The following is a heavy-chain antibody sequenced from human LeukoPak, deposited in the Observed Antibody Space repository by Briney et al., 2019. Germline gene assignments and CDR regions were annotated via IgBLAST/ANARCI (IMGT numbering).Heavy chain of an antibody. J-gene: IGHJ4*02. CDR1: GFTFSSHG. CDR3: VRNNAAADGALDY. CDR2: IWYDGNHR. D-gene: IGHD5-24*01. Sequence: GGSLRLSCVASGFTFSSHGMHWVRQAPGKGLEWVAVIWYDGNHRYYPDSVKGRFTISRDNSKNTLFLQMDSLRVDDTAFYYCVRNNAAADGALDYWGQGSLVTVSS. V-gene: IGHV3-33*01.